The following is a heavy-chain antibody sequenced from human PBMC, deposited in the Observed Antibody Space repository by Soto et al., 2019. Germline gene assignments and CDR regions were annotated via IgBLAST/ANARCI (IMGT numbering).Heavy chain of an antibody. CDR1: GGSFSGYY. Sequence: SETLSLTCAVYGGSFSGYYWSWIRQPPGKGLEWIGEINHSGSTNYNPSLKSRVTISVDTSKNQFSLKLSSVTAADTAVYYCARYQGGIAVAGTISWFDPWGQGTLVTVSS. CDR2: INHSGST. CDR3: ARYQGGIAVAGTISWFDP. V-gene: IGHV4-34*01. D-gene: IGHD6-19*01. J-gene: IGHJ5*02.